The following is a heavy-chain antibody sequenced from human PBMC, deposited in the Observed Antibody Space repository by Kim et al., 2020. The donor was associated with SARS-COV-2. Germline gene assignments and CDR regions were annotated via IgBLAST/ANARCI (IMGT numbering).Heavy chain of an antibody. J-gene: IGHJ6*02. V-gene: IGHV3-15*01. D-gene: IGHD3-10*01. Sequence: GGSLRLSCAASGFTFSNAWMSWVRQAPGKGLEWVGRIKSKTDGGTTDYAAPVKGRFTISRDDSKNTLYLQMNSLKTEDTAVYYCTTRFTMVRGVIITSSGSVMDVWGQGTTVTISS. CDR1: GFTFSNAW. CDR2: IKSKTDGGTT. CDR3: TTRFTMVRGVIITSSGSVMDV.